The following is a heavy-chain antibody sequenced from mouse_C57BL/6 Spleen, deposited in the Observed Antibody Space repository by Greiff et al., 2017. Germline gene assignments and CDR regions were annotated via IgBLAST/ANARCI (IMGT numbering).Heavy chain of an antibody. V-gene: IGHV5-17*01. CDR3: ERIDCGSSYDWYFDV. Sequence: EVKLVESGGGLVKPGGSLKLSCAASGFTFRDYGMHWVRQAPEKGLEWVAYISSGSSTIYYADTVKGRFTISRDNAKKSLFLEMTGLRSEETAMYSCERIDCGSSYDWYFDVWGTGTTVTVSS. CDR2: ISSGSSTI. D-gene: IGHD1-1*01. J-gene: IGHJ1*03. CDR1: GFTFRDYG.